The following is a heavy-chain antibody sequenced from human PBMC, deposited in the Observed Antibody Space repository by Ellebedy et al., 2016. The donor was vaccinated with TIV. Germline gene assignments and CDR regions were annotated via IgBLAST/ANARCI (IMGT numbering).Heavy chain of an antibody. Sequence: ASVKVSCKASGYTFTSYYMHWVRQAPGQGLEWMGGIIPIFGTANYAQKFQGRVTITADESTSTAYMELSSLRSEDTAVYYCARAPHPQWLRTGFDYWGQGTLVTVSS. CDR3: ARAPHPQWLRTGFDY. CDR1: GYTFTSYY. V-gene: IGHV1-69*13. D-gene: IGHD5-12*01. CDR2: IIPIFGTA. J-gene: IGHJ4*02.